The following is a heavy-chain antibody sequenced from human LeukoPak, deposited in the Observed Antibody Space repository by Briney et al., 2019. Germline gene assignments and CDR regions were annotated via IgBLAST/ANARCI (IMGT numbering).Heavy chain of an antibody. CDR1: GYSFATYW. CDR2: IYPGDSDT. Sequence: GESLKISCKASGYSFATYWIAWVRQMPGKGLEWMAIIYPGDSDTRYSPSFEGQVTVSADKSITTAYLQWSGLKASDTAMYYCARRYYGDYLDFFDYWGQGTLVTVSS. CDR3: ARRYYGDYLDFFDY. D-gene: IGHD4-17*01. J-gene: IGHJ4*02. V-gene: IGHV5-51*01.